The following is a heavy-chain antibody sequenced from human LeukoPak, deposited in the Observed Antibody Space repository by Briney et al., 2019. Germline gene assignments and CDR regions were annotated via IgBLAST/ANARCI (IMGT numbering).Heavy chain of an antibody. CDR1: GYTFTSYA. CDR3: ARDPSAIDVFDI. D-gene: IGHD6-19*01. J-gene: IGHJ3*02. CDR2: INAGNGNT. Sequence: ASVKVSCKASGYTFTSYAMHWVRQAPGQRLEWMGWINAGNGNTKYSQKFQGRVTITRDTSASTAYMELSSLRSEDTAAYYCARDPSAIDVFDIWGQGTMVTVSS. V-gene: IGHV1-3*01.